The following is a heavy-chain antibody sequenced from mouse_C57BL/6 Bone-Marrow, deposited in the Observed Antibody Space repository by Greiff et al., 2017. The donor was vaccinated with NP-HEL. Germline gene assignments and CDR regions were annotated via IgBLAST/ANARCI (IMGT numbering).Heavy chain of an antibody. CDR3: ARERVRLTLDAMDY. Sequence: EVQRVESGGGLVKPGGSLKLSCAASGFTFSSYAMSWVRQTPEKRLEWVATISDGDSYTYYPDNVKGRFTISRDNAKNNLYLQMSHLKSEDTAMYYCARERVRLTLDAMDYWGQGTSVTVSS. D-gene: IGHD4-1*01. CDR1: GFTFSSYA. J-gene: IGHJ4*01. CDR2: ISDGDSYT. V-gene: IGHV5-4*01.